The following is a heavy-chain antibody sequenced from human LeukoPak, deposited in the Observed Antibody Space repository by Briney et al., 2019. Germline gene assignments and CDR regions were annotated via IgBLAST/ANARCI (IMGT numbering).Heavy chain of an antibody. CDR3: ARDPRYCSSTSCSSYYYYMDV. V-gene: IGHV1-69*13. D-gene: IGHD2-2*01. CDR2: IIPIFGTA. CDR1: GGTFSSYA. J-gene: IGHJ6*03. Sequence: ASVKVSCKASGGTFSSYAISWVRQAPGQGLEWMGGIIPIFGTANYAQKFQGRVTITADESTSTAYMELSSLRSEDTAVYYCARDPRYCSSTSCSSYYYYMDVWGKGTTVTVSS.